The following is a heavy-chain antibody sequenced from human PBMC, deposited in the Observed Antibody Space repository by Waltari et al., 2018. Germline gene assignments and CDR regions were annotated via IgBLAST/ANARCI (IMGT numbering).Heavy chain of an antibody. CDR2: ISGSGGST. V-gene: IGHV3-23*01. D-gene: IGHD6-19*01. CDR3: AKHAGYSSGWFDY. CDR1: GFTFSSYA. Sequence: EVQLLESGGGLVQPGGSLRLSCAASGFTFSSYAMSWVRRAPGKGLESVSAISGSGGSTYYADSVKGRFTISRDNSKNTLYLQMNSLRAEDTAVYYCAKHAGYSSGWFDYWGQGTLVTVSS. J-gene: IGHJ4*02.